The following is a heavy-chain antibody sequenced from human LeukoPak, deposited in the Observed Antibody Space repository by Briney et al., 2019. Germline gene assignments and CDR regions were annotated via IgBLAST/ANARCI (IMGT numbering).Heavy chain of an antibody. V-gene: IGHV4-59*01. D-gene: IGHD3-22*01. Sequence: SETLSLTCAVYGGSFSGYYWSWIRQPPGKGLEWIGYIYYSGSTNYNPSLKSRVTISVDTSKNQFSLKLSSVTAADTAVYYCARASVRYDSSGYLGAFDIWGQGTMVTVSS. CDR3: ARASVRYDSSGYLGAFDI. CDR1: GGSFSGYY. CDR2: IYYSGST. J-gene: IGHJ3*02.